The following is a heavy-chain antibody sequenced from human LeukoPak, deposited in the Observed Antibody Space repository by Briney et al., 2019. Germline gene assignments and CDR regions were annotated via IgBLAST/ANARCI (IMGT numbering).Heavy chain of an antibody. V-gene: IGHV3-30*04. Sequence: GRSLRLSCAASGFTFSSYAMHWVRQAPGKGLEWVAVISYDGSNKYYADSVKGRFTISRDNSKNTLHLQMNSLRAEDTAVYYCAKVGAHWGQGTLVTVSS. D-gene: IGHD4/OR15-4a*01. CDR2: ISYDGSNK. CDR3: AKVGAH. J-gene: IGHJ4*02. CDR1: GFTFSSYA.